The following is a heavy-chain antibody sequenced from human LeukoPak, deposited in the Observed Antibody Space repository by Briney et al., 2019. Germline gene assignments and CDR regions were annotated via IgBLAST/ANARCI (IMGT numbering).Heavy chain of an antibody. CDR1: GGTFSSYA. J-gene: IGHJ4*02. CDR3: ARDPYCSSTSCKNAPFDY. D-gene: IGHD2-2*01. Sequence: SVKVSCKASGGTFSSYAISWVRQAPGQGLEWMGGIIPIFGTANYAQKFQGRVTITADESTSTAYMELSSLRSEDTAVYYCARDPYCSSTSCKNAPFDYWGQGTLVTVSS. V-gene: IGHV1-69*13. CDR2: IIPIFGTA.